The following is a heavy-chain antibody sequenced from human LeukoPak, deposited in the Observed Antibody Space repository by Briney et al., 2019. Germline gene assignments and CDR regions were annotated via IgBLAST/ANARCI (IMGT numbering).Heavy chain of an antibody. CDR3: AKDGPFSIAAAATYSQIDY. J-gene: IGHJ4*02. CDR1: GFTFSSYS. Sequence: GGSLRLSCAASGFTFSSYSMNWVRQAPGKGLEWVSYISSSSSTIYYADSVKGRFTISRDNAKNSLYLQMNSLRAEDTAVYYCAKDGPFSIAAAATYSQIDYWGQGTLVTVSS. CDR2: ISSSSSTI. V-gene: IGHV3-48*01. D-gene: IGHD6-13*01.